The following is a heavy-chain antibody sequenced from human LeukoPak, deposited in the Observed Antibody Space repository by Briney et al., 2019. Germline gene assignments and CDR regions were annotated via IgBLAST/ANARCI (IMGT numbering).Heavy chain of an antibody. CDR1: VFTFSSYA. Sequence: PGGSLRLSCAASVFTFSSYAMSWVRQAPGKGLEWVSAISGSGGSTYYADSVKGRFTISRDNSKNTLYLQMNSLRAEDTAVYYCSKSCIAPYNWFDPWGQGTLVTVSS. CDR3: SKSCIAPYNWFDP. V-gene: IGHV3-23*01. J-gene: IGHJ5*02. D-gene: IGHD6-13*01. CDR2: ISGSGGST.